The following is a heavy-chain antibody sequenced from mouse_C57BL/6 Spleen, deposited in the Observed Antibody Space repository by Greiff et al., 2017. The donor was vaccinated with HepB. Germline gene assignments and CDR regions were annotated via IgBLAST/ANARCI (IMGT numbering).Heavy chain of an antibody. CDR1: GYAFSSSW. CDR2: IYPGDGAT. CDR3: ARRRDYSVGVGFAY. Sequence: QVQLKQSGPELVKPGASVKISCKASGYAFSSSWMHWVKQRPGKGLEWIGRIYPGDGATNYNGKFKGKATMTADKSSSTAYMQLSSLTSEDSAVYFCARRRDYSVGVGFAYWGQGTTVTVSS. J-gene: IGHJ2*01. V-gene: IGHV1-82*01. D-gene: IGHD2-4*01.